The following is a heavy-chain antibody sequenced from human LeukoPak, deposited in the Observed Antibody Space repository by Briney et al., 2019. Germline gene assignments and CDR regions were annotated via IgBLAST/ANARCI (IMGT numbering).Heavy chain of an antibody. CDR3: ARGPTYYYDSSGYRGFDY. D-gene: IGHD3-22*01. J-gene: IGHJ4*02. CDR1: GGSISSYY. CDR2: IYTSGST. Sequence: SETLSLTCTVSGGSISSYYWSWIRQPAGRGLEWIGRIYTSGSTNYNPSLKSRVTMSVDTSKNQFSLKLSSVTAADTAVYYCARGPTYYYDSSGYRGFDYWGQGTLVTVSS. V-gene: IGHV4-4*07.